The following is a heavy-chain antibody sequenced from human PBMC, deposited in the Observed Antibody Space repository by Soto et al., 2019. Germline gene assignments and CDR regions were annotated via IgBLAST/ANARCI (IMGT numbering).Heavy chain of an antibody. J-gene: IGHJ6*02. CDR2: IYYSGST. CDR3: ARDWCSGGSCYFGAYYYYGMDV. Sequence: SETLSLTCTVSGGSVSSGSYYWSWIRQPPGKGLEWIGYIYYSGSTNYNPSLKSRVTISVDTSKNQFSLKLSSVTAADTAVYYCARDWCSGGSCYFGAYYYYGMDVWGQGTKVTVSS. CDR1: GGSVSSGSYY. V-gene: IGHV4-61*01. D-gene: IGHD2-15*01.